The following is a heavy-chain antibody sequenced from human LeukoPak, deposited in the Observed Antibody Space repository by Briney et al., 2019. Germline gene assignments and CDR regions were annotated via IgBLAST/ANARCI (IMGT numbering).Heavy chain of an antibody. D-gene: IGHD3-3*01. Sequence: PSETLSLTCAVYGGSFSGYYWSWIRQPPGKGLEWIGEINHSGSTNYNPSPKSRVTISVDTSKNQFSLKLSSVTAADTAVYYCARGPRITIFGVVNRVDYWGQGTLVTVSS. CDR2: INHSGST. CDR1: GGSFSGYY. J-gene: IGHJ4*02. CDR3: ARGPRITIFGVVNRVDY. V-gene: IGHV4-34*01.